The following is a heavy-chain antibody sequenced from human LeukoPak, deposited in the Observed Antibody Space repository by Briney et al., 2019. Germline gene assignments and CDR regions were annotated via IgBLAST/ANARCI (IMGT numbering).Heavy chain of an antibody. CDR2: INPNSGGT. CDR1: GYTFTGYY. D-gene: IGHD6-13*01. V-gene: IGHV1-2*02. Sequence: ASVKVSCKASGYTFTGYYMHWVRQAPGQGLEWMGWINPNSGGTNYAQKFQGRVTMTRDTSISTAYMELSRLRSDDTAVYYCARASSSWYTHFDYWGQGTLVTVSS. CDR3: ARASSSWYTHFDY. J-gene: IGHJ4*02.